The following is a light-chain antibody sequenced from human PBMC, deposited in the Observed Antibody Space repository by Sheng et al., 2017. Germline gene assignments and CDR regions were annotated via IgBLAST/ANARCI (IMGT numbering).Light chain of an antibody. CDR2: AAS. Sequence: DIQMTQSPSSLSASVGDRVTITCRASQSIARSLSWYQQKPGKGPKLLIYAASTLQSGVPSRFSATGSGTDFTLTISSLQPEDVATYYCQKYNNAPVTFGPGTKVEIK. CDR3: QKYNNAPVT. CDR1: QSIARS. J-gene: IGKJ3*01. V-gene: IGKV1-27*01.